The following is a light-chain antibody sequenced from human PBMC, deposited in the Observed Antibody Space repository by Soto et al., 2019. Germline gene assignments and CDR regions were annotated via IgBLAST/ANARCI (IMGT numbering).Light chain of an antibody. CDR1: SSDVGGYNY. CDR2: EVT. J-gene: IGLJ1*01. V-gene: IGLV2-14*01. Sequence: QSALTQPASVSGSPGQSITISCTGTSSDVGGYNYVSWYQQHPGKAPKIIIYEVTNRPSGVSNRFSGSKSGNTASLTISGLQAEDDADYYCSSFTSRFTFNYIFGTGTKLPS. CDR3: SSFTSRFTFNYI.